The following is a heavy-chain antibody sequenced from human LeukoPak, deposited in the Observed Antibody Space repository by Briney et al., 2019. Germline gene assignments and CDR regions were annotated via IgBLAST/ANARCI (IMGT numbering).Heavy chain of an antibody. CDR3: ARAVRIFGVVNLAFDY. CDR2: IYYSGST. V-gene: IGHV4-59*01. CDR1: GGSISSYY. J-gene: IGHJ4*02. Sequence: PSETLSLTCTVSGGSISSYYWSWIRQPPGKGLEWIGYIYYSGSTNYNPSLKSRVTISVDTSKNQFSLKLSSVTAADTAVYYCARAVRIFGVVNLAFDYWGQGTLVTVSS. D-gene: IGHD3-3*01.